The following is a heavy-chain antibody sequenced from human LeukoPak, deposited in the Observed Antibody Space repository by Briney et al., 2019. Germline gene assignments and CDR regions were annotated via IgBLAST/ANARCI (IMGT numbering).Heavy chain of an antibody. J-gene: IGHJ6*02. D-gene: IGHD6-6*01. V-gene: IGHV3-23*01. CDR3: AKDSSQLAAYGMDV. CDR2: ISGSGGST. Sequence: GGSLRLSCAASGFTFSSYAMSWVRQAPGKGLEWVSAISGSGGSTYYADTVKGRFTISRDNSKNTLYLQMNSLRAVDTAVYYCAKDSSQLAAYGMDVWGQGTTVTVSS. CDR1: GFTFSSYA.